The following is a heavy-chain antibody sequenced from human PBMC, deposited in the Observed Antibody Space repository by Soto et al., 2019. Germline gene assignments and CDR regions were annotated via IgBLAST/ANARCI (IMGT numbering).Heavy chain of an antibody. V-gene: IGHV1-69*13. Sequence: ASVKVSCKASGGTFSSYAISWVRQAPGQGLEWMGGIIPIFGTANYAQKFQGRVTITADESTSTAYMELSSLRSEDTAVYYCARVGKWFGEPTQYYFDYWGQGTLVTVSS. D-gene: IGHD3-10*01. CDR3: ARVGKWFGEPTQYYFDY. CDR2: IIPIFGTA. CDR1: GGTFSSYA. J-gene: IGHJ4*02.